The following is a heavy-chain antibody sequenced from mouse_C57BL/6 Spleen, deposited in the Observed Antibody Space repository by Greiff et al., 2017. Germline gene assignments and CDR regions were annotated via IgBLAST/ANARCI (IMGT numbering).Heavy chain of an antibody. D-gene: IGHD1-1*01. CDR1: GYTFTSYW. J-gene: IGHJ1*03. V-gene: IGHV1-69*01. CDR2: IDPSDSYT. Sequence: VQLQQPGAELVMPGASVKLSCKASGYTFTSYWMHWVKQRPGQGLEWIGEIDPSDSYTNYNQKFKGKSTLTVDKSSSTAYMQLSSLTSEDSAVYYCARKGTVVATCYWYFEVWGTGTTVTVSS. CDR3: ARKGTVVATCYWYFEV.